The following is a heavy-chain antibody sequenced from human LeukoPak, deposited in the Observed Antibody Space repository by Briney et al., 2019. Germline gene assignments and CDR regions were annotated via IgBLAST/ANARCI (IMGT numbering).Heavy chain of an antibody. CDR3: ARGPYSSGWYPVGYFQH. CDR2: INHSGST. CDR1: GGSFNGYY. J-gene: IGHJ1*01. Sequence: SETLSLTCAVYGGSFNGYYWSWIRQPPGKGLEWIGEINHSGSTNHNPSLKSRVTISVDTSKNQFSLKLSSVTAADTAVYYCARGPYSSGWYPVGYFQHWGQGTLVTVSS. D-gene: IGHD6-19*01. V-gene: IGHV4-34*01.